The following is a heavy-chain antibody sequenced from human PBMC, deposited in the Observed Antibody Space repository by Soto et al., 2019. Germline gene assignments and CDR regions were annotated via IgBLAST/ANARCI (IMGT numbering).Heavy chain of an antibody. CDR3: VSFSRWYYYDSSGYRLTPPYNWFDP. Sequence: PSETLSLTCTVSGGSISSGGYYWSWIRQHPGKGLEWIGYIYYSGSTYYNPSLKSRVTISVDTSKNQFSLKLSSVTAADTAVYYCVSFSRWYYYDSSGYRLTPPYNWFDPWGQGTLVTVSS. CDR2: IYYSGST. V-gene: IGHV4-31*03. CDR1: GGSISSGGYY. J-gene: IGHJ5*02. D-gene: IGHD3-22*01.